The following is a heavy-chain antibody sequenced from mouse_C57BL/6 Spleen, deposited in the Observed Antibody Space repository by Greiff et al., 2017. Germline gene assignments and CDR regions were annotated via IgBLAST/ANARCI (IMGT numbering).Heavy chain of an antibody. Sequence: EVQLQQSGPELVKPGDSVKISCKASGYSFTGYFMNWVMQSHGKSLEWIGRINPYNGDTFYNQKFKGKATLTVDKSSSTAHMELRSLTSEDSAVYYCARDYCYGSSYGYFDVWGTGTTVTVSS. D-gene: IGHD1-1*01. CDR2: INPYNGDT. V-gene: IGHV1-20*01. J-gene: IGHJ1*03. CDR3: ARDYCYGSSYGYFDV. CDR1: GYSFTGYF.